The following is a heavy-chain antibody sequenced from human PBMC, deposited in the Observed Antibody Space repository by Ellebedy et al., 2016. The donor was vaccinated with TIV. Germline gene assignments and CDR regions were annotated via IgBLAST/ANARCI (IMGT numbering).Heavy chain of an antibody. CDR2: VSHSGDTS. D-gene: IGHD3-9*01. Sequence: GESLKISCAASGFTFNFYAMNWVRQAPGKGLEWVAAVSHSGDTSYYTDSVKGRFTVSRDNFKNTLFLQMSSLRAEDTAVYFCAKDSMAGYPYFGLDVWGQGTTVTVSS. V-gene: IGHV3-23*01. CDR1: GFTFNFYA. J-gene: IGHJ6*02. CDR3: AKDSMAGYPYFGLDV.